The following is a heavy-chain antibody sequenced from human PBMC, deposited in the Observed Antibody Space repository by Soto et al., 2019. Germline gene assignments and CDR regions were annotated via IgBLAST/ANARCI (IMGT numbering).Heavy chain of an antibody. V-gene: IGHV1-18*01. J-gene: IGHJ6*02. CDR3: TREGSAPYYYYGMDA. CDR1: GYTFTTYG. D-gene: IGHD3-16*01. Sequence: QVQLEQSAPEVKKPGASVKVSCTASGYTFTTYGISWVRQAPGQGLEWMGWINTHNGNTNYAQNFQGRVIMTADTSTSTAYTDLRSLRSDGTAVYYCTREGSAPYYYYGMDAWGQGTTVTVSS. CDR2: INTHNGNT.